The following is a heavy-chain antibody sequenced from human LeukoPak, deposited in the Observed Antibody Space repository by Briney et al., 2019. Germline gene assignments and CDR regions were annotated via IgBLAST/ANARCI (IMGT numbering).Heavy chain of an antibody. CDR1: GGSISSYY. Sequence: MTSETLSLTCTVSGGSISSYYWSWIRQPPGKGLEWIGYIYYSGSTNYNPSLKSRVTISVDTSKNQFSLKLSSVTAADTAVYYCARLHNIVVVPAAYYFDYWGQGTLVTVSS. J-gene: IGHJ4*02. V-gene: IGHV4-59*08. CDR3: ARLHNIVVVPAAYYFDY. D-gene: IGHD2-2*01. CDR2: IYYSGST.